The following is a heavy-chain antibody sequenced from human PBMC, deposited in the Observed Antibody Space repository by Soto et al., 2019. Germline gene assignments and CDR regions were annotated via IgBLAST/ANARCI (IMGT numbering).Heavy chain of an antibody. CDR3: GRVMIGTSRHTDSDY. V-gene: IGHV4-39*01. CDR2: IDYNGVT. Sequence: SETLSLTCSVSGASISSRDCYWGWIRQTPGKGLEWIGNIDYNGVTYYNPSLKSRVTVSKDTSKNQFSLKLASVTAADTAIYYCGRVMIGTSRHTDSDYWGQGTQVTVSS. CDR1: GASISSRDCY. D-gene: IGHD2-2*01. J-gene: IGHJ4*02.